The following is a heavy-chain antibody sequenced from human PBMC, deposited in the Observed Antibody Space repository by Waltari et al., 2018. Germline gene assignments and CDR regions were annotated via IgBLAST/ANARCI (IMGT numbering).Heavy chain of an antibody. J-gene: IGHJ4*02. V-gene: IGHV3-23*01. CDR3: AKVVSSSWYLDY. CDR2: ISGSGGST. Sequence: EVQLLESGGGLVQPGGSLRLSCAASGFTFSSYTMSWVRQAPGNGLGGVSAISGSGGSTYDADAVKGRFTISRDNSKNTLYLQMNSLRAEDTAVYYCAKVVSSSWYLDYWGQGTLVTVSS. D-gene: IGHD6-13*01. CDR1: GFTFSSYT.